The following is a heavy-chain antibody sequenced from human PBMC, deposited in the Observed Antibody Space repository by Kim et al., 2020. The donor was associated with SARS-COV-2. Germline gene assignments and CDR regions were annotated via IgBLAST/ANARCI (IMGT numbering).Heavy chain of an antibody. V-gene: IGHV4-34*01. Sequence: SETLSLTCAVYGGSFSGYYWSWIRQPPGKGLEWIGEINHSGSTNYNPSLKSRVTISVDTSKNQFSLKLSSVTAADTAVYYCARGRPIGATYYYDSSGYYSGFNWFDPWGQGTLVTVSS. J-gene: IGHJ5*02. CDR3: ARGRPIGATYYYDSSGYYSGFNWFDP. D-gene: IGHD3-22*01. CDR2: INHSGST. CDR1: GGSFSGYY.